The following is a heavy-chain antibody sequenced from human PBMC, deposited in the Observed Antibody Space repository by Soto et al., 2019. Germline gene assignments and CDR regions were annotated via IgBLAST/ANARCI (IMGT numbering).Heavy chain of an antibody. J-gene: IGHJ2*01. CDR3: ARGCGGDCRGDRYFDL. D-gene: IGHD2-21*02. CDR1: GGTFSSYA. V-gene: IGHV1-69*05. Sequence: QVQLVQSGAEVKKPGSSVKVSCKASGGTFSSYAISWVRQAPGQGLEWMGGIIPIFGTANYAQKFQGRVTSTXXEXTXXAYMELSSLRSEDTAVYYCARGCGGDCRGDRYFDLWGRGTLVTVSS. CDR2: IIPIFGTA.